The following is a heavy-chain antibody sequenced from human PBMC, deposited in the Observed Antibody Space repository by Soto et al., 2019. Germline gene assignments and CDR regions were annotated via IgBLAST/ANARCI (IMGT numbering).Heavy chain of an antibody. CDR2: IWYDGSDK. Sequence: QVQLVESGGGVVQPGRSLRLSCAASGFTFNTYTMHWVRQAPGKGLEWVAVIWYDGSDKYYAGSVKGRSSISRDNSKNTVFLQMNGLRGEDPAVYYCARGRSVVPMAPFDYWGQGTLVTVSS. V-gene: IGHV3-33*01. CDR1: GFTFNTYT. CDR3: ARGRSVVPMAPFDY. D-gene: IGHD2-15*01. J-gene: IGHJ4*02.